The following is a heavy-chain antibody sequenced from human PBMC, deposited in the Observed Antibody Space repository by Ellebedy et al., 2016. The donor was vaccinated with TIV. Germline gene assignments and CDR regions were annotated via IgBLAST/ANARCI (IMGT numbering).Heavy chain of an antibody. D-gene: IGHD3-22*01. Sequence: SGPTLVKPTQTLTLTCTFSGFSLSTSGMCVSWIRQPPGKALEWLARIDWDDDKYYSTSLKTRLTISKDTSKNQVVLTMTNMDPVDTATYYCARIPAWDYYDSSGYYWNAFDIWGQGTMVTVSS. V-gene: IGHV2-70*11. J-gene: IGHJ3*02. CDR2: IDWDDDK. CDR1: GFSLSTSGMC. CDR3: ARIPAWDYYDSSGYYWNAFDI.